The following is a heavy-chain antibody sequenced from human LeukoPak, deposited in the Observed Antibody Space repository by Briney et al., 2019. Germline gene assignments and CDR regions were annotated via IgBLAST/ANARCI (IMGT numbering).Heavy chain of an antibody. D-gene: IGHD4-17*01. CDR2: IYSGGST. CDR1: GGSITSGSYY. Sequence: SETLSLTCTVTGGSITSGSYYLAWIRQPPGKGLEWIGSIYSGGSTYYHPSLKSRVTISVDTSQKQFSLTLPSVTAADTAVYYCARRNYGGTLDYWGQGTLVTVSS. J-gene: IGHJ4*02. CDR3: ARRNYGGTLDY. V-gene: IGHV4-39*01.